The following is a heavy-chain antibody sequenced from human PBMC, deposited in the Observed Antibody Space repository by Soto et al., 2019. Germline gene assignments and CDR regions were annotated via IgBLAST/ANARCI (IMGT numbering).Heavy chain of an antibody. D-gene: IGHD3-9*01. V-gene: IGHV4-59*01. CDR3: ARFYYDILTGYPYFDY. J-gene: IGHJ4*02. Sequence: SETLSLTCTVSGGSISSYYWSWIRQPPGKGLEWIGYIYYSGSTNYNPSLKSRVTISVDTSKNQFSLKLSSVTAADTAVYYCARFYYDILTGYPYFDYWGQGTLVTVS. CDR1: GGSISSYY. CDR2: IYYSGST.